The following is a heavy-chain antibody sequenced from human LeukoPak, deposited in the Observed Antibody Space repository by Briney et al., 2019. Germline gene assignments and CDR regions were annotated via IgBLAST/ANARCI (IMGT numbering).Heavy chain of an antibody. CDR3: TRAGSYPVDDYYYMDV. J-gene: IGHJ6*03. CDR1: GFTFGDYA. Sequence: PGGSLRLSCTASGFTFGDYAMSWVRQAPGKGLEWVGFIRSKAYGGTTEYAASVKGRFTISRDDSKSIAYLQMNSLKTEDTAVYYCTRAGSYPVDDYYYMDVWGKGTTVTVSS. D-gene: IGHD1-26*01. CDR2: IRSKAYGGTT. V-gene: IGHV3-49*04.